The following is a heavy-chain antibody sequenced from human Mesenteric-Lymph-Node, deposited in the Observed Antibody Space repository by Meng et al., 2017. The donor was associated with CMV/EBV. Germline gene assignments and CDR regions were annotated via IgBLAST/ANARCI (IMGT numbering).Heavy chain of an antibody. CDR2: IYGTGIT. V-gene: IGHV4-61*08. D-gene: IGHD2/OR15-2a*01. Sequence: QVRLTYSGPGLLKPSETLSLTCIVSGVSVTSGAYHWSWIRQSPGKGLEWIGYIYGTGITIYNPSLKSRVTILLETSKNQFSLKLNSVTTADTAVYYCAKSRSSTPGIVDDWGQGTLVTVSS. CDR3: AKSRSSTPGIVDD. CDR1: GVSVTSGAYH. J-gene: IGHJ4*02.